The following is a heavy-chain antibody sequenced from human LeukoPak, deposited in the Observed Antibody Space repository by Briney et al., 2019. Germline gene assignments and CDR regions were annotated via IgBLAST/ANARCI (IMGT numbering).Heavy chain of an antibody. CDR3: AKEIWPTVTIPGRTYFDY. Sequence: GGSLRLSCAASGFTFSSSWMTWVRQAPGKGLEWVASINQDGGEIHYVDSVKGRFTISRDNSKKTLYLQMDSLRSDDTAVYHCAKEIWPTVTIPGRTYFDYWGQGTLVTVSS. V-gene: IGHV3-7*01. J-gene: IGHJ4*02. D-gene: IGHD4-17*01. CDR1: GFTFSSSW. CDR2: INQDGGEI.